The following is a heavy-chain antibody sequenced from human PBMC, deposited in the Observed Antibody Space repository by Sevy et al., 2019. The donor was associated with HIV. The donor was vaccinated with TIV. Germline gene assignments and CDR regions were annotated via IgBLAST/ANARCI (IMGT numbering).Heavy chain of an antibody. CDR3: ARDSPGDGCSSY. D-gene: IGHD3-10*01. V-gene: IGHV3-7*01. Sequence: GGSLRLSCAASRFTFKTYWMSWVRQAPGKGLEWVGNIKEDGSAKYYADSVRGRFTISRDNAKNTLYLQMSSLRVEDKAVYYYARDSPGDGCSSYWGQGTLVTVSS. CDR1: RFTFKTYW. CDR2: IKEDGSAK. J-gene: IGHJ4*01.